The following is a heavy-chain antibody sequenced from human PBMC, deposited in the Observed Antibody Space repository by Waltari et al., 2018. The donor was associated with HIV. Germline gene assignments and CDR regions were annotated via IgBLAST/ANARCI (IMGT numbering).Heavy chain of an antibody. CDR3: ARQGISSSWYFDY. CDR1: GGSISSSSYY. V-gene: IGHV4-39*01. Sequence: QLQLQESGPGLVKPSETLSLTCTVSGGSISSSSYYWGWIRQPPGKGLEWIGSIYYSGSTYYNPSLKSRVTISVDTSKNQFSLKLSSVTAADTAVYYCARQGISSSWYFDYWGQGTLVTVSS. CDR2: IYYSGST. D-gene: IGHD6-13*01. J-gene: IGHJ4*02.